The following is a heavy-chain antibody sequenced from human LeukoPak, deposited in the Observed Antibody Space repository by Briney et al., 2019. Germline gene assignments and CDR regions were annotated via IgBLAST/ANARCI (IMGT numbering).Heavy chain of an antibody. D-gene: IGHD5-12*01. CDR3: VRTCVLEIVATINYYYYYMDV. V-gene: IGHV3-48*01. CDR2: ISSSSSTI. CDR1: GFTFSSYS. J-gene: IGHJ6*03. Sequence: GGSLRLSCAASGFTFSSYSMNWVRQAPGKGLEWVSYISSSSSTIYYADSVKGRFTISRDNAKNSLYLQMNSLRAEDTAVYYCVRTCVLEIVATINYYYYYMDVWGKGTTVTVSS.